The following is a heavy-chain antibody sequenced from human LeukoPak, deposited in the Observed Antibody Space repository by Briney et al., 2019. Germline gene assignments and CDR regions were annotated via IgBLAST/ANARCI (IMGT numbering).Heavy chain of an antibody. V-gene: IGHV4-59*01. D-gene: IGHD2-2*01. CDR1: GGSISHYY. CDR3: ARGLYCSRSTCHPDAFNI. CDR2: AYYSGST. J-gene: IGHJ3*02. Sequence: SEALSLTCSISGGSISHYYWSWIRQAPGKGLEWIGYAYYSGSTTYNPSLKSRDTISVDTSKNQFSLKLTSVTAADTAVYFCARGLYCSRSTCHPDAFNIWGQGTMVTVSS.